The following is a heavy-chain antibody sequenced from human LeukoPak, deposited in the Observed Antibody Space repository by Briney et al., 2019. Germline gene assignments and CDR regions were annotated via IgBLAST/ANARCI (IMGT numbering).Heavy chain of an antibody. D-gene: IGHD4-17*01. CDR1: GGTFSSYA. Sequence: SVKVSCKASGGTFSSYAISWVRQAPGQGLGWMGGIIPIFGTANYAQKFQGRVTMTRDTSTSTVYMELSSLRSEDTAVYYCTTRDGGYFDYWGQGTLVTVSS. CDR2: IIPIFGTA. CDR3: TTRDGGYFDY. J-gene: IGHJ4*02. V-gene: IGHV1-69*05.